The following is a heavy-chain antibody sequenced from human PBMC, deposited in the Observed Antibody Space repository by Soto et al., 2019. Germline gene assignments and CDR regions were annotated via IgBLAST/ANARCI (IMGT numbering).Heavy chain of an antibody. CDR3: AKDSSRLRFLEWLTFDY. CDR1: GFTFSSYW. Sequence: GGSLRLSCAASGFTFSSYWMSWVHQAPGKGLEWVSAISGSGGSTYYADSVKGRFTISRDNSKNTLYLQMNSLRAEDTAVYYCAKDSSRLRFLEWLTFDYWGQGTLVTVSS. D-gene: IGHD3-3*01. J-gene: IGHJ4*02. CDR2: ISGSGGST. V-gene: IGHV3-23*01.